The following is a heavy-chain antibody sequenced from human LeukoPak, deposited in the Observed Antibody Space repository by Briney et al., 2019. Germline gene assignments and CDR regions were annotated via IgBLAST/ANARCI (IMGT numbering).Heavy chain of an antibody. D-gene: IGHD5-12*01. CDR1: GGTFSSYA. V-gene: IGHV1-69*13. J-gene: IGHJ3*02. CDR3: AREEVGPRYSGYDLDI. Sequence: SVKVSCKASGGTFSSYAISWVRQAPGQGLEWMGGIIPIFGTANYAQKFQGRVTIIADESTSTAYMELSSLRSEDTAEYYCAREEVGPRYSGYDLDIWGQGTMVTVSS. CDR2: IIPIFGTA.